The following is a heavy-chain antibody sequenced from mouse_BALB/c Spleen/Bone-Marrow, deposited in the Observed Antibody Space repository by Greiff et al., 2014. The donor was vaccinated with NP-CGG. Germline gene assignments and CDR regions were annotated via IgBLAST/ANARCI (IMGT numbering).Heavy chain of an antibody. Sequence: EVQLQESGGGLVQPGGSLKLSCVASGFDFSRYWMSWVRQAPGKGLGWIGEINPDSSTINYTPSLKDKFIISRDNAKNTLYLQMSKVRSEDTALYYCGVLGCYGYHDVWGAGTTVTISS. CDR2: INPDSSTI. CDR3: GVLGCYGYHDV. D-gene: IGHD1-1*02. V-gene: IGHV4-1*02. J-gene: IGHJ1*01. CDR1: GFDFSRYW.